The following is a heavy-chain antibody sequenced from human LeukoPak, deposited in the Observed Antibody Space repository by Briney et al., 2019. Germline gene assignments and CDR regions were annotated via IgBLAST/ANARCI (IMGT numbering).Heavy chain of an antibody. CDR2: ISSSSSYI. D-gene: IGHD3-3*01. Sequence: GGSLRLSCAASGFTFSSYSMNWVRQAPGKGLERVSSISSSSSYIYYADSMKGRFTISRDNAKNSLYLQMNSLRAEDTAVYYCARDQPSITIFGVVGYYYYMDVWGKGTTVTVSS. CDR3: ARDQPSITIFGVVGYYYYMDV. V-gene: IGHV3-21*01. CDR1: GFTFSSYS. J-gene: IGHJ6*03.